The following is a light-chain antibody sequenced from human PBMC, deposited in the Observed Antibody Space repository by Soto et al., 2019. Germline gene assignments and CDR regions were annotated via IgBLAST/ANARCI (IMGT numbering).Light chain of an antibody. CDR3: CSYAGSSYV. CDR2: DVS. V-gene: IGLV2-11*01. Sequence: QSVLTQPRSVSGSPGQSVTISCTGTSSDVGGYNYVSWYQQHPGKAPKLMFYDVSKRPSGVPDRFSGSKSGNTASLTISGLQAEDEADYYCCSYAGSSYVFGTGTKLTVL. J-gene: IGLJ1*01. CDR1: SSDVGGYNY.